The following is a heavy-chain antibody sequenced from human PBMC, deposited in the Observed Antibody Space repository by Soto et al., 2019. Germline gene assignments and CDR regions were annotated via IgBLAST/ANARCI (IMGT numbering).Heavy chain of an antibody. J-gene: IGHJ4*02. CDR2: IYWDDDK. Sequence: QITLRESGPTLVQPTQTLTLTCTLSGVSLSTSGEGVGWIRQPPGKALEWLALIYWDDDKRFSPSLKSRLAITRDISKNHVVMTMTDMAPADTAIYYCAHRQRTVVVGAPFDLWGQGSQVTVSA. V-gene: IGHV2-5*02. D-gene: IGHD2-15*01. CDR1: GVSLSTSGEG. CDR3: AHRQRTVVVGAPFDL.